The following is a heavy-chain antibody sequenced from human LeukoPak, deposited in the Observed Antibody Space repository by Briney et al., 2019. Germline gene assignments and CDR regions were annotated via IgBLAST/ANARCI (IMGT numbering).Heavy chain of an antibody. CDR2: INWNGAWT. D-gene: IGHD3-22*01. V-gene: IGHV3-20*04. CDR3: ASYYYGSSRGFDL. Sequence: PGGSLRLSCAASGFKFDDYGMSWVRQAPGKGLEWVCDINWNGAWTGYADSVKGRVTISRDNAKNSLYLQMNSLRAEDTALYYCASYYYGSSRGFDLWGQGTLVTVSA. J-gene: IGHJ5*02. CDR1: GFKFDDYG.